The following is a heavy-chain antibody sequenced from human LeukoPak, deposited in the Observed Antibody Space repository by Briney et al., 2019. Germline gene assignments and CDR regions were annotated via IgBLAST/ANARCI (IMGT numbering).Heavy chain of an antibody. CDR1: GGSISSGGYY. V-gene: IGHV4-61*08. Sequence: SETLSLTCTVSGGSISSGGYYWSWIRRPPGKGLEWIGYIYDSGSTNYNPSLKSRVTISVDMSKNQFSLKLTSVTAADTAVYYCATKGPRRGYFDYWGQGTLVAVSS. CDR2: IYDSGST. J-gene: IGHJ4*02. CDR3: ATKGPRRGYFDY.